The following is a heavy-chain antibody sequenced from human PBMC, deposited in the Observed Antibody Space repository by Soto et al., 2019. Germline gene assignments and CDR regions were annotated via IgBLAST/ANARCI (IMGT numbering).Heavy chain of an antibody. D-gene: IGHD6-13*01. CDR1: GGTFSSYT. CDR2: IIPILGIA. CDR3: ASVPPAAGILSRWFDP. V-gene: IGHV1-69*02. J-gene: IGHJ5*02. Sequence: ASVKVSCKASGGTFSSYTISWVRQAPGQGLEWMGRIIPILGIANYAQKFQGRVTITADKSTSTAYMELSSLRSEDTAVYYCASVPPAAGILSRWFDPWGQGTLVTVSS.